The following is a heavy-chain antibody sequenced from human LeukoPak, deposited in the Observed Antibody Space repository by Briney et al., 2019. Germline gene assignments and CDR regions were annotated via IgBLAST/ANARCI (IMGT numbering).Heavy chain of an antibody. Sequence: GGSLRLSCAASGFTFSSYGMHWVRQAPGKGLEWVAFIRYDGSNKYYVDSVKGRFTISRDNSKGTLYLQMNSLRAEDTAVYYCAKDRGDGGYCSTTSCFDAFDIWGQGTMVTVSS. CDR3: AKDRGDGGYCSTTSCFDAFDI. J-gene: IGHJ3*02. D-gene: IGHD2-2*01. CDR1: GFTFSSYG. V-gene: IGHV3-30*02. CDR2: IRYDGSNK.